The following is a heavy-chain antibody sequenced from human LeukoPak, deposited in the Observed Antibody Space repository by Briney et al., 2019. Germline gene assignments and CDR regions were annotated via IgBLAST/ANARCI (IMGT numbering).Heavy chain of an antibody. D-gene: IGHD3-10*01. V-gene: IGHV3-21*01. J-gene: IGHJ4*02. Sequence: GGSLRLSCAASGFTFSSYVLTWVRQAPGKGLEWVSSISSSSSYIYYADSVKGRFTISRDNAKNSLYLQMNSLRAEDTAVYYCAGPVSYGSGSYYKFWGQGTLVTVSS. CDR3: AGPVSYGSGSYYKF. CDR1: GFTFSSYV. CDR2: ISSSSSYI.